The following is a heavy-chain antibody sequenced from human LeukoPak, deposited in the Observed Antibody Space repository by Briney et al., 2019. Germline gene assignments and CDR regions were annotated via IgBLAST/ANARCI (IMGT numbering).Heavy chain of an antibody. D-gene: IGHD5-18*01. Sequence: PSETLSLTCAVYGGSFSGYYWSWIRQPPGKGLEWIGEINHSGSTNYNPSLKSRVTISVDTSKNQFSLKLSSVTAADTAVYYCARGGELWFPTKRFDYWGQGTLVTVSS. CDR1: GGSFSGYY. J-gene: IGHJ4*02. V-gene: IGHV4-34*01. CDR3: ARGGELWFPTKRFDY. CDR2: INHSGST.